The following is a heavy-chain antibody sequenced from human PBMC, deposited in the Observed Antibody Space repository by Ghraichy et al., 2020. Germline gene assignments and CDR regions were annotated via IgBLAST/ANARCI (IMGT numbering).Heavy chain of an antibody. CDR2: INAGNGNT. J-gene: IGHJ6*02. Sequence: ASVKVSCKASGYTFTSYAMHWVRQAPGQRLEWMGWINAGNGNTKYSQKFQGRVTITRDTSASTAYMELSSLRSEDTAVYYCARGGSTVTTHAGYYGMDVWAQGNTVTVSS. V-gene: IGHV1-3*01. CDR3: ARGGSTVTTHAGYYGMDV. CDR1: GYTFTSYA. D-gene: IGHD4-17*01.